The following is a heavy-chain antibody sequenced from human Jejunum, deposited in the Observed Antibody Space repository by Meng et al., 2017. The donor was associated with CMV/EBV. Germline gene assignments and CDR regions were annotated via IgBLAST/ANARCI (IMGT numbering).Heavy chain of an antibody. J-gene: IGHJ4*02. D-gene: IGHD1-26*01. CDR2: IYRGDDN. V-gene: IGHV2-5*02. Sequence: TFTESGPTHINPTMNAPVTCSFFAFSPSNRGEGVGCIRQHPVKALEWLALIYRGDDNRYSQSLNSSLTIAKDTSKNEVVLTLTNMGTIDTGTYYCAHFVGGYYPSRPDYWGQGTLVTVSS. CDR3: AHFVGGYYPSRPDY. CDR1: AFSPSNRGEG.